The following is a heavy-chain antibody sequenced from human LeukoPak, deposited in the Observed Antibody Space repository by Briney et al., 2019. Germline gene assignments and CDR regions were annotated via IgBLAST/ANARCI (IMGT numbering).Heavy chain of an antibody. CDR1: GLTFSSYR. Sequence: GGSLRLSCAASGLTFSSYRMNWVRQAPGKGLEWVSYISGSGRTIYYANSVKGRFTISRDNAKNSLYLQMNSLRADDTAVYYCARLDASGLDYWGQGTLVTVSP. V-gene: IGHV3-48*03. CDR2: ISGSGRTI. D-gene: IGHD6-19*01. CDR3: ARLDASGLDY. J-gene: IGHJ4*02.